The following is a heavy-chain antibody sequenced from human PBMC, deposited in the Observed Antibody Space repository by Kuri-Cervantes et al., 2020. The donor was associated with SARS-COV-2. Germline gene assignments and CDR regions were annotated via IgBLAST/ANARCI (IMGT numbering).Heavy chain of an antibody. D-gene: IGHD1-26*01. V-gene: IGHV3-23*01. Sequence: ESLKISCAASGFTFSSYAMSWVRQAPGKGLEWVSAISGSGGSTYYADSVKGRFTISRDNSKHSLYLQMNSLRTEDTALYYCAKGYSGCPWGMDVWGQGTTVTVSS. CDR1: GFTFSSYA. J-gene: IGHJ6*02. CDR2: ISGSGGST. CDR3: AKGYSGCPWGMDV.